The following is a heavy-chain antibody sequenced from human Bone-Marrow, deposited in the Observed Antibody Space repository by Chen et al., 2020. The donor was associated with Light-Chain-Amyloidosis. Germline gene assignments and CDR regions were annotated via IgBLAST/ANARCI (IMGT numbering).Heavy chain of an antibody. V-gene: IGHV3-23*04. CDR1: GFAFSSYA. CDR3: AKDISYDDILPGYPADAFDI. D-gene: IGHD3-9*01. CDR2: ISGSGGSR. J-gene: IGHJ3*02. Sequence: EVQLVESGGGLLQRGGSLRLSCAASGFAFSSYAMSWVRQAPGKGLEWVATISGSGGSRYYGDSVKGRLTISRDNSKNGRLLQMNSLRAEDTAVYYCAKDISYDDILPGYPADAFDIWGQGTMVTVSS.